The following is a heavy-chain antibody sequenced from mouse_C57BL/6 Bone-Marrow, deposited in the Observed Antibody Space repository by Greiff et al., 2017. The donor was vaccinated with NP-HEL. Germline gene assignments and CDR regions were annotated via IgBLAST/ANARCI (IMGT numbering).Heavy chain of an antibody. V-gene: IGHV14-4*01. CDR1: GFNIKDDY. CDR3: TRDYYGPFAY. J-gene: IGHJ3*01. CDR2: IDPENGDT. D-gene: IGHD1-1*01. Sequence: EVQLQQSGAELVRPGASVKLSCTASGFNIKDDYMHWVKQRPEQGLEWIGWIDPENGDTEYASKFQGKATITADTSSNTAYLQLSSLTSEDTAVYYCTRDYYGPFAYWGQGTLVTVSA.